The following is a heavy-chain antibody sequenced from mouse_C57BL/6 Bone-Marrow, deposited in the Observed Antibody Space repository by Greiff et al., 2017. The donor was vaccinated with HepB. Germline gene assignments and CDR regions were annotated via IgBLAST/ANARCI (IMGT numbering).Heavy chain of an antibody. D-gene: IGHD1-1*01. V-gene: IGHV5-4*01. CDR3: ARVKYGSSFYWYFDV. CDR2: ISDGGSYT. Sequence: EVHLVESGGGLVKPGGSLKLSCAASGFTFSSYAMSWVSQTPEKRLEWVATISDGGSYTYYPDNVKGRFTISRDNAKNNLYLQLSHLKSEDTAMYYCARVKYGSSFYWYFDVWGTGTTVTVSS. CDR1: GFTFSSYA. J-gene: IGHJ1*03.